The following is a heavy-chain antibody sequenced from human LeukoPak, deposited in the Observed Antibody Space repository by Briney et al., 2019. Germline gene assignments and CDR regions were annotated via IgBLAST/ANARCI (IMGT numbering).Heavy chain of an antibody. Sequence: ASVKVSCKASGYTFTSYGISWVRQAPGQGLEWMGWISAYNGNTNYAQKLQGRVTMTTDTSTSTAYMELRSLRSDDTAVYYCARDQYYDYVWGSYRPNWFDPWGQGTLSPSPQ. J-gene: IGHJ5*02. V-gene: IGHV1-18*01. D-gene: IGHD3-16*02. CDR3: ARDQYYDYVWGSYRPNWFDP. CDR1: GYTFTSYG. CDR2: ISAYNGNT.